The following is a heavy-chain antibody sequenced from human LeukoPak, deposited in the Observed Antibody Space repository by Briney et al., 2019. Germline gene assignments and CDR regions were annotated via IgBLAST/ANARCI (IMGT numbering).Heavy chain of an antibody. CDR2: IGGSGNT. Sequence: GGSLRLSCAASRFTFSRSPMPWLRQAPGKGLEWVSDIGGSGNTYYVDSVKDRFTISRDESKNTLHPQMNSLRAEDTAVYYCATNRGRGKFDYWGQGTLVTVSS. J-gene: IGHJ4*02. D-gene: IGHD1-14*01. CDR3: ATNRGRGKFDY. V-gene: IGHV3-23*01. CDR1: RFTFSRSP.